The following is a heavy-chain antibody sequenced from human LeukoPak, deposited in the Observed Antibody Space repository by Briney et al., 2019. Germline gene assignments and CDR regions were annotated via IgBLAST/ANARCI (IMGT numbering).Heavy chain of an antibody. CDR2: IYYSGST. J-gene: IGHJ4*02. V-gene: IGHV4-39*01. D-gene: IGHD6-6*01. CDR3: ARPGSKQLASQYYFDY. Sequence: SETLSLTCTVSGGSISSSSYYWGWIRQPPGKGLEWIGSIYYSGSTYYNPSLKSRVTISVDTSKSQFSLKLSSVTAADTAVYYCARPGSKQLASQYYFDYWGQGTLVTVSS. CDR1: GGSISSSSYY.